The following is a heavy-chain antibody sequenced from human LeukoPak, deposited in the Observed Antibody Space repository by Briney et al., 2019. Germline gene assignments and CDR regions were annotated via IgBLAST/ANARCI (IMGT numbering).Heavy chain of an antibody. D-gene: IGHD3-22*01. CDR3: AREEYYYDSGLDY. V-gene: IGHV3-30*17. Sequence: PGGPLSFSCEAPGITFSTNAMHWVRKVPGRGQEWVAVISYDATSKYCADSVKGRFAISRDNSKNTLYLQMNSLRAEDTAVYYCAREEYYYDSGLDYWGQGTLVTVAP. J-gene: IGHJ4*02. CDR1: GITFSTNA. CDR2: ISYDATSK.